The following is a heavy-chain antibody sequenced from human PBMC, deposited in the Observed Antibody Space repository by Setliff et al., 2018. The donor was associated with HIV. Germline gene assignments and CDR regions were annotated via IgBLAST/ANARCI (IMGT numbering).Heavy chain of an antibody. CDR3: ARVLSVTMIRGAHGY. Sequence: ASVKVSCKASGYTFSNYVMQWVRQAPGQRLEWMGWINVGNGNTNYAQKFQGRVTMTSDTSTRTVYMELSSLTSDDTAVYFCARVLSVTMIRGAHGYWGQGTLVTVSS. CDR2: INVGNGNT. J-gene: IGHJ4*02. CDR1: GYTFSNYV. V-gene: IGHV1-3*01. D-gene: IGHD3-10*01.